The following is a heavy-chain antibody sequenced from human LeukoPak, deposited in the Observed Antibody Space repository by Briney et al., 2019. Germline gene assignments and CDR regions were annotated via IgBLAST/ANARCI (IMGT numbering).Heavy chain of an antibody. CDR3: ARRRSSTLIDY. Sequence: GESLKISCKGSGYSFSSYWIGWVRQMPGKGLEWMGIIYPGDSDTTYGPSFQGQVTISADKSLSTAYLQWSSLKASDTAMYFCARRRSSTLIDYWGQGTLVTVSS. J-gene: IGHJ4*02. V-gene: IGHV5-51*01. D-gene: IGHD3-10*01. CDR2: IYPGDSDT. CDR1: GYSFSSYW.